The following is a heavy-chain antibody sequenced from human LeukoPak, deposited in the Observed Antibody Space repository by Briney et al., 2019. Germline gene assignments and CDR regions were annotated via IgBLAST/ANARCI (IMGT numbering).Heavy chain of an antibody. CDR2: IYYSGTT. D-gene: IGHD2/OR15-2a*01. CDR3: ARVGSTRVYYYYMDV. J-gene: IGHJ6*03. CDR1: GGSISSSDYY. Sequence: SETLSLTCTVSGGSISSSDYYWGWIRQPPGKGLEWIASIYYSGTTHYNPSHQSRVTMSVDTSKNQFSLKLSPVTAADTAVYYCARVGSTRVYYYYMDVWGKGTTVTVSS. V-gene: IGHV4-39*01.